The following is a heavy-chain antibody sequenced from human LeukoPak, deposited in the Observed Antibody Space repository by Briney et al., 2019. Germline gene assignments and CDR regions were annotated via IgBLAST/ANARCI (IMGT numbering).Heavy chain of an antibody. CDR2: IYTSGST. J-gene: IGHJ4*02. CDR3: ARGFWGEPSYYFDY. CDR1: GGSISSYY. D-gene: IGHD3-16*01. V-gene: IGHV4-4*07. Sequence: SETLSLTCTVSGGSISSYYWSWIRQPAGKGLEWIGRIYTSGSTNYNPSLKIRVTMSVDSAKNQFSLKLSSVTAADTAVYYCARGFWGEPSYYFDYWGQGTLVTVSS.